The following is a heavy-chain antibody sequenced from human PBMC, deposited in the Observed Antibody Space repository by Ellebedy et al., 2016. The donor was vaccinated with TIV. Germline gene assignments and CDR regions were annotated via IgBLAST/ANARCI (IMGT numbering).Heavy chain of an antibody. D-gene: IGHD3-22*01. CDR3: ARDYYDSSGYRYGMDV. Sequence: GGSLRLXCAASGFTFSSYSMNWVRQAPGKGLEWVSSISSSSSYIYYADSVKGRFTISRDNAKNSLYLQMNSLRAEDTAVYYCARDYYDSSGYRYGMDVWGQGTTVTVSS. CDR1: GFTFSSYS. CDR2: ISSSSSYI. V-gene: IGHV3-21*01. J-gene: IGHJ6*02.